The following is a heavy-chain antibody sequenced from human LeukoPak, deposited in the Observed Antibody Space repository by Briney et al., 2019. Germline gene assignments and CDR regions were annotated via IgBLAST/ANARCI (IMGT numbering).Heavy chain of an antibody. CDR3: ARTLDERGFDY. V-gene: IGHV3-30-3*01. D-gene: IGHD1-1*01. CDR2: ISYDGGNK. CDR1: GFTFSSYA. Sequence: GRSLRLSCAASGFTFSSYAMHWVRQAPGKGREWVAVISYDGGNKYYADSVKGRFTISRDNSKNTLYLQMNSLRAEDTAVYYCARTLDERGFDYWGQGTLVTVSS. J-gene: IGHJ4*02.